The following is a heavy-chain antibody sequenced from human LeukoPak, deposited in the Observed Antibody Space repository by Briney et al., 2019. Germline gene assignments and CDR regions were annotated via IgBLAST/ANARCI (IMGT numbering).Heavy chain of an antibody. CDR2: ISGSGGST. CDR3: APSRPAVAGTGY. Sequence: GGSLRLSCAASGFTFSSYWMHWVRQAPGKGLEWVSAISGSGGSTYYADSVKGRFTISKDNSKNTLYLQMNSLRAEDTAVYYCAPSRPAVAGTGYWGQGTLVTVSS. J-gene: IGHJ4*02. D-gene: IGHD6-19*01. V-gene: IGHV3-23*01. CDR1: GFTFSSYW.